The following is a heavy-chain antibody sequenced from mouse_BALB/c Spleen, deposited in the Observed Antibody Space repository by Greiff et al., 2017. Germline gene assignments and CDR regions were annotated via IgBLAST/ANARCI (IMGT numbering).Heavy chain of an antibody. CDR1: GFSLTGYG. CDR3: ARDRGTLLRYFDY. D-gene: IGHD1-2*01. CDR2: IWGDGST. J-gene: IGHJ2*01. Sequence: VKLVESGPGLVAPSQSLSITCTVSGFSLTGYGVNWVRQPPGKGLERLGMIWGDGSTDYNSALKSRLSISKDNSKSQVFLKMNSLQTDDTARYYCARDRGTLLRYFDYWGQGTTLTVSS. V-gene: IGHV2-6-7*01.